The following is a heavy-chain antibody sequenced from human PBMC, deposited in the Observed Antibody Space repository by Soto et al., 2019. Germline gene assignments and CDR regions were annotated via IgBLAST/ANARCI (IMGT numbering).Heavy chain of an antibody. V-gene: IGHV4-38-2*01. J-gene: IGHJ4*02. CDR1: GYSISGYY. CDR2: ISHSGKT. Sequence: SETLSLTCAVSGYSISGYYWGWIRQPPGKGLEWIGSISHSGKTYYKPPLKSRVTMSVDTSKNQFSLKLSSVTAADTAVYYCARGLSFDYWGQGTLVTVSS. D-gene: IGHD3-16*01. CDR3: ARGLSFDY.